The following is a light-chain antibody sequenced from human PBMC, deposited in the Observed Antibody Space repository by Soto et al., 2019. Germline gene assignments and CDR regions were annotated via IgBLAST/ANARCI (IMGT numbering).Light chain of an antibody. V-gene: IGKV1-5*01. J-gene: IGKJ1*01. Sequence: DIQMTQSPSTLSASLGDRFTITCRASQSFSSWLAWYQQKPGKAPKLVIYDASSLQSGVPSRFSGSGSGTEFTLTISSLQPDDFATYYCQQYQSYWTFGQGTKVDIK. CDR1: QSFSSW. CDR3: QQYQSYWT. CDR2: DAS.